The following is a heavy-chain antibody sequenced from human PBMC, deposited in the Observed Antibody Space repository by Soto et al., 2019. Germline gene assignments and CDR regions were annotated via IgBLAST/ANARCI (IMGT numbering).Heavy chain of an antibody. CDR2: ISGNGGSA. D-gene: IGHD3-10*01. CDR1: GFPFSSYA. CDR3: ARDSGYGSGSSVNHYLDC. V-gene: IGHV3-23*01. Sequence: GGSLRLSCAASGFPFSSYAMTWVRQAPGKGLEWVSGISGNGGSAYYADSVKGRFTISRDNSNTLYLQMDSLRAEDTAVYYCARDSGYGSGSSVNHYLDCWGRGTLVTVSS. J-gene: IGHJ4*01.